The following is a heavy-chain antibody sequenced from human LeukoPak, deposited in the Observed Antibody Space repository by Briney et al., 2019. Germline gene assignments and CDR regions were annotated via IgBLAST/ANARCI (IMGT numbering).Heavy chain of an antibody. CDR3: ARDRHRRLYDSQARDTFDI. D-gene: IGHD3-22*01. V-gene: IGHV3-48*01. J-gene: IGHJ3*02. Sequence: PGGSLRLSCAASGFTFSSYSMNWVRQAPGKGLEWVSYISSSSSTMYYADSVKGRFSISRDNAKKSLYLQMNSLRAEDTAVYYCARDRHRRLYDSQARDTFDIWGQGTMVTVSS. CDR2: ISSSSSTM. CDR1: GFTFSSYS.